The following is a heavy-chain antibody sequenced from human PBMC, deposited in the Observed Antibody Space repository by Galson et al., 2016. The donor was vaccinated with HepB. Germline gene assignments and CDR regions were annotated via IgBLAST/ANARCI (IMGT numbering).Heavy chain of an antibody. D-gene: IGHD3-22*01. V-gene: IGHV1-46*01. CDR1: GFTFSNYW. CDR3: ARSPSYYDQHVDY. J-gene: IGHJ4*02. CDR2: INPSTGST. Sequence: SCAASGFTFSNYWMNWVRQAPGQGLEWMGIINPSTGSTTYAEKFQGRVTMTRDTSTSTVYMELSSLRSEDTAVFYCARSPSYYDQHVDYWGQGTLVTVSS.